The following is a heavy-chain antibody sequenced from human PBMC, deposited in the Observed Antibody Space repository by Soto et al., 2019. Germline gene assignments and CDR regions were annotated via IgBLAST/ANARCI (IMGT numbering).Heavy chain of an antibody. Sequence: GGSLRLSCAASGFTLSSYAMSWVRQAPGKGLEWVTSIGGGGGSTYYADSVKGRFTISRDNSKNTLYLQMNSLRAEDTAVYYCAKQITMIVVAAKDYWGQGTLVTVSS. CDR2: IGGGGGST. J-gene: IGHJ4*02. D-gene: IGHD3-22*01. V-gene: IGHV3-23*01. CDR1: GFTLSSYA. CDR3: AKQITMIVVAAKDY.